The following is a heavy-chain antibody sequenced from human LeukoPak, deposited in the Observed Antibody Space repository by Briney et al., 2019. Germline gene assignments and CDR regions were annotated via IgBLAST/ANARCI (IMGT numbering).Heavy chain of an antibody. CDR3: ARDRDSSGYYTPLDY. CDR2: ISSSGSTI. D-gene: IGHD3-22*01. J-gene: IGHJ4*02. V-gene: IGHV3-11*01. Sequence: GGSLRLSCAASGFTFSDYYMSWIRQAPGKGLEGVGYISSSGSTIYYADSVKGRFTISRDNAKTSLYLQMNSLRAEDTAVYYCARDRDSSGYYTPLDYWGQGTLVTVPS. CDR1: GFTFSDYY.